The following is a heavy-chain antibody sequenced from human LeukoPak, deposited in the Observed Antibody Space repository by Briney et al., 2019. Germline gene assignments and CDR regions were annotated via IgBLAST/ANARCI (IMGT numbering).Heavy chain of an antibody. CDR1: GFTFSSYS. CDR2: ISSSSSYI. V-gene: IGHV3-21*04. J-gene: IGHJ4*02. CDR3: ATYYDTLTNYFDY. Sequence: PGGSLRLSCAASGFTFSSYSMNWVRQAPGKGLEWVSSISSSSSYIYYADSVKGRFTISRDNSKNTLYLQMNSLRAEDTAVYYCATYYDTLTNYFDYWGQGTLVTVSS. D-gene: IGHD3-9*01.